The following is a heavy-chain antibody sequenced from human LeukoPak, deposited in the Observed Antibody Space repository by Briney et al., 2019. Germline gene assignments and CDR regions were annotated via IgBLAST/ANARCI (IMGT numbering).Heavy chain of an antibody. CDR2: ISGSGGST. V-gene: IGHV3-23*01. Sequence: GGSLRLSCAASGFTFSSYGMSWVRQAPGKGLEWVSAISGSGGSTYYADSVKGRFTISRDNTKNTLYLQMNSLRAEDTAVYYCAKDLGMSSLNWGQGTLVTVSS. J-gene: IGHJ4*02. CDR1: GFTFSSYG. D-gene: IGHD6-6*01. CDR3: AKDLGMSSLN.